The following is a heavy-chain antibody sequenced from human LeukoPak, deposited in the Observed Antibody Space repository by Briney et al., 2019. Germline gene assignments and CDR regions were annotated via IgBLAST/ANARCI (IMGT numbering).Heavy chain of an antibody. CDR2: ISAYNGNT. CDR3: ARATYCRSTSCYLSHDAFDI. V-gene: IGHV1-18*01. J-gene: IGHJ3*02. CDR1: GYTFTSYG. D-gene: IGHD2-2*01. Sequence: ASVKVSCKASGYTFTSYGISWVRQAPGQGLEWMGWISAYNGNTNYAQKLQGRVTMTTDTSTRTGYMELRRLRYDDTAVFYCARATYCRSTSCYLSHDAFDIWGQGTMVTVSS.